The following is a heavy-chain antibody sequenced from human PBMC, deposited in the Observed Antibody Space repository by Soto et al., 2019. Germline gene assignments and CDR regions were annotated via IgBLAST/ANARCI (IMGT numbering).Heavy chain of an antibody. CDR1: GYTSTGYY. D-gene: IGHD5-12*01. V-gene: IGHV1-2*02. J-gene: IGHJ4*02. Sequence: ASVKVSCKASGYTSTGYYMNWLRQAPGQGLEWMGWINPNSGGTNYAQKFQGRVTMTRDTSISTAYMELSRLRSDDTAVYYCARPRGYSGYDSRFDYWGQGTLVTVSS. CDR2: INPNSGGT. CDR3: ARPRGYSGYDSRFDY.